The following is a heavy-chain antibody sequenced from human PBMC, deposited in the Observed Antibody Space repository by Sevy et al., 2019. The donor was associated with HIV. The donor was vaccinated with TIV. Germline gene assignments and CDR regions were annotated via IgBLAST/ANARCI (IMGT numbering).Heavy chain of an antibody. Sequence: SETLSLTCAVSGYSISSGYQWGWIRQPPGKGREWIGTIYHSGSTYYNPSLKSRVTISVDTSKNQFSLKLNSMTAADTAVYFCARVAAYWGQGILVTVSS. D-gene: IGHD6-25*01. CDR3: ARVAAY. J-gene: IGHJ4*02. CDR1: GYSISSGYQ. V-gene: IGHV4-38-2*01. CDR2: IYHSGST.